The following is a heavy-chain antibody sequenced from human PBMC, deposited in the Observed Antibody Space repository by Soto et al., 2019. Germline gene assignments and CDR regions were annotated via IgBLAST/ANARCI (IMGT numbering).Heavy chain of an antibody. CDR1: GGTFSSYA. J-gene: IGHJ6*02. CDR2: IIPIFGTA. Sequence: QVQLVQSGAEVKKPGSSVKVSCKASGGTFSSYAISWVRQAPGQGLEWMGGIIPIFGTANYAQKFQGRITFTADESTRPASMELRIRGFGATAVFSFASNCSGGGGFGEWRDFYYSGMDGWGQGPTVTVSS. V-gene: IGHV1-69*12. CDR3: ASNCSGGGGFGEWRDFYYSGMDG. D-gene: IGHD2-15*01.